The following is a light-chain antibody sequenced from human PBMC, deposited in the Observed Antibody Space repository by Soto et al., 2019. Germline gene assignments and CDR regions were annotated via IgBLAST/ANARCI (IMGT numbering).Light chain of an antibody. CDR1: SSNIGTNT. J-gene: IGLJ3*02. V-gene: IGLV1-44*01. CDR2: NDV. CDR3: AAWDDSVWV. Sequence: SVLTQPPSASGTPEQGVTISCSGSSSNIGTNTVKWYQQVQGTAPKILIYNDVERASGVPDRFSGYKSGTSASLAISGLQSEDEADYYCAAWDDSVWVFGGGTKVTVL.